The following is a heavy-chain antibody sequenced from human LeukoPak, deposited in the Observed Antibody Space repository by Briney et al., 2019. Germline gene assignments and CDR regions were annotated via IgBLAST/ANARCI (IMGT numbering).Heavy chain of an antibody. Sequence: SETLSPTCTVSGGSISSYYWSWIRQPPGKGLEWIGYIYYSGSTNYNPSLKSRVTISVDTSKSQFSLKLSSVTAADTAVYYCAREAASSAFDIWGQGTMVTVSS. CDR3: AREAASSAFDI. D-gene: IGHD6-13*01. CDR2: IYYSGST. J-gene: IGHJ3*02. V-gene: IGHV4-59*01. CDR1: GGSISSYY.